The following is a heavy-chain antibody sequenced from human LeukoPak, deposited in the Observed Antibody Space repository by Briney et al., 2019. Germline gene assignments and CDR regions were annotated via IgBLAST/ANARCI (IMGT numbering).Heavy chain of an antibody. J-gene: IGHJ4*02. CDR3: AREGSSGPFDY. CDR2: IKQDGSEK. Sequence: GGSLRLSCAASGFTFSSYWMSWVRQAPGKGLEWVANIKQDGSEKYYVVSVKGRFTISRDNAKNSLYLQMNSLRAEDTAVYYCAREGSSGPFDYWGQGTLVTVSS. D-gene: IGHD3-22*01. V-gene: IGHV3-7*01. CDR1: GFTFSSYW.